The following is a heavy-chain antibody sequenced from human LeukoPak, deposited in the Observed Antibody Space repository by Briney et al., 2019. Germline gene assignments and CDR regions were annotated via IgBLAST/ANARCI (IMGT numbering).Heavy chain of an antibody. Sequence: GGSLRLSCAASGFTFSSYGMSWARQAPGKGLEWVSAISGSGGTTYYADSVKGRFTVSRDNSKNTLYLQMNSLRVEDTAVYFCAKDRRTTVTNDAFDIWGQGTMVTVSS. V-gene: IGHV3-23*01. D-gene: IGHD4-17*01. CDR3: AKDRRTTVTNDAFDI. CDR2: ISGSGGTT. CDR1: GFTFSSYG. J-gene: IGHJ3*02.